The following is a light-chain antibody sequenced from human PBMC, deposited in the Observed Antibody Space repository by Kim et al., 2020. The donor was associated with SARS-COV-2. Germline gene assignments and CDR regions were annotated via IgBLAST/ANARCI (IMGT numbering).Light chain of an antibody. CDR3: NSRDNSGDHVV. CDR2: GKN. CDR1: SIKTYY. Sequence: ALGQTDRITCQGDSIKTYYATWYQQKPGQAPIVVIYGKNNRPSGIPDRFSGSSSGNTASLTVTGAQAVDEADYYCNSRDNSGDHVVFGGGTQLTVL. J-gene: IGLJ2*01. V-gene: IGLV3-19*01.